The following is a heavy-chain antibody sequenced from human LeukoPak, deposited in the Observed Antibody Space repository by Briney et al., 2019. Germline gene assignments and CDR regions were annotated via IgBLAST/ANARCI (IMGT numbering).Heavy chain of an antibody. D-gene: IGHD6-19*01. CDR2: INHSGST. V-gene: IGHV4-34*01. J-gene: IGHJ3*02. Sequence: NSSETLSLTCAVYGGSFSGYHWSWIRQPPGKGLEWIGEINHSGSTNYNPSLKSRVTISVDTSKNQFSLKLSSVTAADTAVYYCARLDGSGWYPQGAFDIWGQGTMVTVSS. CDR1: GGSFSGYH. CDR3: ARLDGSGWYPQGAFDI.